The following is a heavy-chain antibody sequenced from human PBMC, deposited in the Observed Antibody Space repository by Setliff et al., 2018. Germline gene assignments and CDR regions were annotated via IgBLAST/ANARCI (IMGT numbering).Heavy chain of an antibody. CDR2: ISAYNGNT. Sequence: ASVKVSCKASGYTFTSYGISWVRQAPGQGLEWMGWISAYNGNTNYAQKLQGRVTMTTDTSTSTAYMELRSLRSDDMAVYYCARVAAAGPSILYMDVWGKGTTVTVSS. J-gene: IGHJ6*03. V-gene: IGHV1-18*03. CDR1: GYTFTSYG. CDR3: ARVAAAGPSILYMDV. D-gene: IGHD6-13*01.